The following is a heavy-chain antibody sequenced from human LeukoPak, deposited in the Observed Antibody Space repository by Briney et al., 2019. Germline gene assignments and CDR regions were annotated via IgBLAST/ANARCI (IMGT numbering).Heavy chain of an antibody. CDR1: AYTFTSYD. CDR2: MNPNSGNT. D-gene: IGHD5-18*01. V-gene: IGHV1-8*01. J-gene: IGHJ4*02. Sequence: GASVKVSCKASAYTFTSYDINWVRHASGQGLEWMGWMNPNSGNTAYAQRFQGRVTMTRNTTISTAYMELSSLRSEDTAVYYCARRITAMIAGLDSWGQGTLVTVSS. CDR3: ARRITAMIAGLDS.